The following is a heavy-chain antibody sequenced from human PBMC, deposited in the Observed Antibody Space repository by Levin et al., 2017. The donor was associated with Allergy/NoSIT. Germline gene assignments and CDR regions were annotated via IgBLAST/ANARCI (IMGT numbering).Heavy chain of an antibody. CDR3: ARGRGDIAARNYYYDY. J-gene: IGHJ4*02. V-gene: IGHV3-11*01. Sequence: GGSLRLSCAASGFTFSDYSMSWIRQAPGKGPEWVSFISRSGSPIDYADSVKGRFTISRDNAKNSLYLQMNSLTAEDTAVYYCARGRGDIAARNYYYDYWGQGNLVTDS. CDR2: ISRSGSPI. D-gene: IGHD6-6*01. CDR1: GFTFSDYS.